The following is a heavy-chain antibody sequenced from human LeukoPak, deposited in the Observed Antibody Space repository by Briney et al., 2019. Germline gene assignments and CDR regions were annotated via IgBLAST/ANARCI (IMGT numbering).Heavy chain of an antibody. CDR1: GYTFTSYG. Sequence: ASVKVSCKASGYTFTSYGISWVRQAPGQGLEWMGWISAYNGNTNYAQKLQGRVTMTTDTSTSTAYMELRSLRSDDTAVYYCASLYDYGDYYYYGMDVWGQGTTVTVFS. D-gene: IGHD4-17*01. CDR3: ASLYDYGDYYYYGMDV. CDR2: ISAYNGNT. V-gene: IGHV1-18*01. J-gene: IGHJ6*02.